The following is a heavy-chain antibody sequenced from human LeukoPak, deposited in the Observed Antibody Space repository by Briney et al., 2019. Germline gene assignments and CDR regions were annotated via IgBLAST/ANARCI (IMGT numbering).Heavy chain of an antibody. CDR1: GGSISSYY. Sequence: TSETLSLTCTVSGGSISSYYWSWIRQPPGKGLEWIGYIYNSGITNYNPSLKSRVTISVDTSKNQFSLKLSSVTAADTAVYYCARGEGGPDPYFDYWGQGTLVTVSS. CDR3: ARGEGGPDPYFDY. J-gene: IGHJ4*02. V-gene: IGHV4-59*01. CDR2: IYNSGIT. D-gene: IGHD2-15*01.